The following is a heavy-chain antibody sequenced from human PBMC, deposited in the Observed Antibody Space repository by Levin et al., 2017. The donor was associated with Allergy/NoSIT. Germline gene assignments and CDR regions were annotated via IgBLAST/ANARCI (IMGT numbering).Heavy chain of an antibody. J-gene: IGHJ4*02. CDR3: ARSGSWRLNFDY. Sequence: SETLSLTCTVSGGSITNYYWSWIRQPPGKGLEWIGYIYYSGSTKYNPSLKSRVTISVDTSKNQFSLKLSSVTAADTAVYYCARSGSWRLNFDYWGQGTLVTVSS. V-gene: IGHV4-59*01. CDR2: IYYSGST. CDR1: GGSITNYY. D-gene: IGHD6-13*01.